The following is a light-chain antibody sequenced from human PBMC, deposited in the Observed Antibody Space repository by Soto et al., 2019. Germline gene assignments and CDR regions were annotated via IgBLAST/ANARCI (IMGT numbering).Light chain of an antibody. Sequence: IVLTQSPGPLSLSPGARATLSCRASQSVSSTYLAWYQQKPGQAPRLLIYGASSRATGIPDRSSGSGSGTEFTLTISSLQPDDFATYYCQQYNSYSVGQGTKVDIK. CDR3: QQYNSYS. CDR1: QSVSSTY. J-gene: IGKJ1*01. V-gene: IGKV3-20*01. CDR2: GAS.